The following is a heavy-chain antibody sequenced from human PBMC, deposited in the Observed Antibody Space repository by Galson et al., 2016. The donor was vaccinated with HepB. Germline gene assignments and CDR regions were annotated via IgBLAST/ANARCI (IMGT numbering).Heavy chain of an antibody. Sequence: PALVKPTQTLTLTCTFSGFSLSTGGVAVGWIRQPPGKALEWLALIFWDDDKRYSPSLKRKLTITKDTSKNQVVLTMTNMDPVDTATYYCAHRRSMSTGRKGHFDYWGQGTLVTVSS. CDR3: AHRRSMSTGRKGHFDY. D-gene: IGHD2-15*01. V-gene: IGHV2-5*02. J-gene: IGHJ4*02. CDR1: GFSLSTGGVA. CDR2: IFWDDDK.